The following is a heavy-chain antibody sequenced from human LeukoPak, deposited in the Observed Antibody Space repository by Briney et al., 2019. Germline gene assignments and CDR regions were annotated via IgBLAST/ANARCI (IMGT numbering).Heavy chain of an antibody. V-gene: IGHV4-34*01. CDR2: INHSGST. Sequence: SETLSLTCTVSGGSISSYYWSWIRQPPGKGLEWIGEINHSGSTNYNPSLKSRVTISVDTSKNQFSLKLSSVTAADTAVYYCARGAGGVPLDYWGQGTLVTVSS. D-gene: IGHD1-1*01. J-gene: IGHJ4*02. CDR1: GGSISSYY. CDR3: ARGAGGVPLDY.